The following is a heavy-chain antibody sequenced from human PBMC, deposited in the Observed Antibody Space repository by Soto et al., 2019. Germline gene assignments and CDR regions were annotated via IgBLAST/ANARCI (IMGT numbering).Heavy chain of an antibody. V-gene: IGHV4-30-2*01. J-gene: IGHJ5*02. CDR2: IYHSGST. CDR1: GGSISSGGYS. D-gene: IGHD2-15*01. Sequence: SETLSLTSAVSGGSISSGGYSWSWIRQPPGKGLEWIGYIYHSGSTYYNPSLKSRVTISVDRSKNQFSLKLSSVTAADTAVYYCARGYCSGGSCYRGFSWFDPWGQGTLVTVSS. CDR3: ARGYCSGGSCYRGFSWFDP.